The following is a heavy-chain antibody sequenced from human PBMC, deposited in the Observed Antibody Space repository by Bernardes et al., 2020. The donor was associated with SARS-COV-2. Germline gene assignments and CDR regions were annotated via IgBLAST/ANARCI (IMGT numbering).Heavy chain of an antibody. CDR1: GGSISSGGYY. D-gene: IGHD2-2*02. J-gene: IGHJ4*02. V-gene: IGHV4-31*01. CDR2: IYYSGST. Sequence: SETLSLTCTVSGGSISSGGYYWSWIRQHPGKGLEWIGYIYYSGSTYYNPSLKSLVTISVDTSKNQFSLKLSSVTAADTAVYYCARGAISRSFDYWGQGTLVTVSS. CDR3: ARGAISRSFDY.